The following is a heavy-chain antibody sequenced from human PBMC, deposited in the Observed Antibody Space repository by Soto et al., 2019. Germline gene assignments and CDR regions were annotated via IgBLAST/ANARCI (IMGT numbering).Heavy chain of an antibody. CDR1: GGSFSGYY. CDR2: INHSGST. Sequence: LSLTCAVYGGSFSGYYWSWIRQPPGKGLEWIGEINHSGSTNYNPSLKSRVTISVDTYKNQFSLKLSSVTAEDTAVYYCVRDRDWAFDIWGQGTMVTV. J-gene: IGHJ3*02. V-gene: IGHV4-34*01. D-gene: IGHD3-9*01. CDR3: VRDRDWAFDI.